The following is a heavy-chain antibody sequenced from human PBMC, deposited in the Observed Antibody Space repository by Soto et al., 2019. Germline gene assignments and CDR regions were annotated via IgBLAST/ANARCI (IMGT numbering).Heavy chain of an antibody. CDR3: ANLFGSSWHVDY. CDR1: GFSFSSYA. CDR2: ISESSSNI. Sequence: EVQLVESGGGLVQPGGSLRLSCAASGFSFSSYAMNWVRQAPGKGLEWLSYISESSSNIYYADSGKGRFTISRDNAKNSLYLQMNSLRDEATAVYYCANLFGSSWHVDYWGPGKLVTVSS. D-gene: IGHD6-13*01. J-gene: IGHJ4*02. V-gene: IGHV3-48*02.